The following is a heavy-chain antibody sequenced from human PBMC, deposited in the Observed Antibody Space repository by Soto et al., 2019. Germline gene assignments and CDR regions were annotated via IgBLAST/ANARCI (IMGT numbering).Heavy chain of an antibody. Sequence: QVQLQESGPGLVKPSQTLSLTCTVSGGSISSGDYYWSWIRQHPGKGLEWIGYIYYSGSAYYNPSLKSRVTISVDTSKNQFSLKLSSLIAADTAVYYCARRWSGSRQGFDPWRQGTLVTVSS. CDR1: GGSISSGDYY. CDR3: ARRWSGSRQGFDP. V-gene: IGHV4-31*03. J-gene: IGHJ5*02. CDR2: IYYSGSA. D-gene: IGHD3-3*01.